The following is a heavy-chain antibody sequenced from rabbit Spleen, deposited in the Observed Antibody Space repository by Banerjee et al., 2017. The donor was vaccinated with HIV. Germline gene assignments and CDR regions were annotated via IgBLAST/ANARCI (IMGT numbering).Heavy chain of an antibody. Sequence: QSLEESGGDLVKPGASLTLTCKASGFDLSSYDYMCWVRQAPGKGLEWIACIDSGSSGFTYFATWAKGRFTCSKTSSTTVTLQMTSLTVADTATYFCARDTGTSFSSYGMDLWGPGTLVTV. CDR1: GFDLSSYDY. D-gene: IGHD7-1*01. CDR2: IDSGSSGFT. J-gene: IGHJ6*01. CDR3: ARDTGTSFSSYGMDL. V-gene: IGHV1S40*01.